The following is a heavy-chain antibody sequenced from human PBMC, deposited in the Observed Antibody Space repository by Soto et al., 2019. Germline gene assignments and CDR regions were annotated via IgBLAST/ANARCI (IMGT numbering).Heavy chain of an antibody. V-gene: IGHV4-59*01. CDR2: IYYSGTT. J-gene: IGHJ4*01. Sequence: QVQLQESGPGLVKPSETLSLTCTVSGGSISSDYWGWIRQPPGKGLEWIGYIYYSGTTNYNPSLKRRVNICVDTSKYQFSLKLSSVTAAAMAVYYCASASFNILTGYYVGYWGHGTLVTVSS. CDR3: ASASFNILTGYYVGY. CDR1: GGSISSDY. D-gene: IGHD3-9*01.